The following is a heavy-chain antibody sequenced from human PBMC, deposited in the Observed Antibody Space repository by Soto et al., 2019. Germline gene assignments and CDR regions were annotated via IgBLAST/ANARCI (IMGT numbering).Heavy chain of an antibody. J-gene: IGHJ6*03. V-gene: IGHV3-66*01. CDR1: GFTVSSNY. D-gene: IGHD3-9*01. Sequence: GGSLRLSCAASGFTVSSNYMSWVRQAPGKGLEWVSVIYSGGSTYYADSVKGRFTISRDNSKNTLYLQMNSLRAEDTAVYYCAKDYDILTGYPYYMDVWGKGTTVTVSS. CDR2: IYSGGST. CDR3: AKDYDILTGYPYYMDV.